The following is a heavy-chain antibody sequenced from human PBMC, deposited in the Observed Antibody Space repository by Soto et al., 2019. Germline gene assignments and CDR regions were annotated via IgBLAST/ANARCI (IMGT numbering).Heavy chain of an antibody. CDR3: ALDSTYSSGWYWYFLH. CDR2: INAGNGNT. D-gene: IGHD6-19*01. CDR1: GYTFTSYA. V-gene: IGHV1-3*01. Sequence: ASVKVSCKASGYTFTSYAMHWVRQAPGQRLEWMGWINAGNGNTKYSQKFQGRVTITRDTSASTAYMELSSLRSEDTAVYYCALDSTYSSGWYWYFLHWGQGTLVTVSS. J-gene: IGHJ1*01.